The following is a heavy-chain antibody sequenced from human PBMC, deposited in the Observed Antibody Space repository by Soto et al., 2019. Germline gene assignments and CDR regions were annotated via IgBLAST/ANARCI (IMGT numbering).Heavy chain of an antibody. D-gene: IGHD5-18*01. CDR1: GFTFSDYY. V-gene: IGHV3-11*01. J-gene: IGHJ4*02. CDR3: VRPQTSGYIYDFPY. Sequence: QVQLVESGGGLVKPGGSLRLSCVASGFTFSDYYMFWIRQTPGKGLEWVSYISSSGSIIKHADSVKGRFTISRDNAKNSLYLQMNSLSAEDTAVYYCVRPQTSGYIYDFPYWGQGTLVTVSS. CDR2: ISSSGSII.